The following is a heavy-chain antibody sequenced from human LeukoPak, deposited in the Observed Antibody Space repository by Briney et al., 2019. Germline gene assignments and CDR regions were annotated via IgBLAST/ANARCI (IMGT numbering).Heavy chain of an antibody. J-gene: IGHJ4*02. CDR3: ARLTPLDIVVVPAGYFDY. CDR1: GGSISSYY. D-gene: IGHD2-2*03. CDR2: IYYSGST. Sequence: SETLSLTCTVSGGSISSYYWSWIRQPPGKGLEWIGYIYYSGSTNYNPSLKSRVTISVDTSKNQFSLKLSSVTAADTAVYYCARLTPLDIVVVPAGYFDYWGQGTLVTVSS. V-gene: IGHV4-59*08.